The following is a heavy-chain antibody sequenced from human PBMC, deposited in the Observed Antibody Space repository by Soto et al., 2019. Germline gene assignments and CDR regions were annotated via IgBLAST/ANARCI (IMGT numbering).Heavy chain of an antibody. J-gene: IGHJ3*01. V-gene: IGHV1-69*02. CDR2: VIPIRGVT. CDR1: GGTFGSYT. Sequence: QVQLVQSGAEVKKPGSSVKVSCKASGGTFGSYTINWVRQAPGQGLEWMGGVIPIRGVTNYQQKFQDRVTMTADKSTSTAFMELSSLTSEDTAMYYCARGTLGYCTYNTCTGGGFDVWGQGTRVTVSS. D-gene: IGHD2-8*01. CDR3: ARGTLGYCTYNTCTGGGFDV.